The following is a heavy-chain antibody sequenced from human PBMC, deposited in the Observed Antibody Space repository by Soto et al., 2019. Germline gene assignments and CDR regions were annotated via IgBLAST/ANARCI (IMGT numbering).Heavy chain of an antibody. CDR1: GGSISSADHY. D-gene: IGHD5-12*01. CDR3: ARGGGPYSGYQYWDY. J-gene: IGHJ4*02. Sequence: QVQLQESGPGLVKPSQTLSLTCTVSGGSISSADHYWSWIRQLPGKGLEWIGYIYYSGSTYYNPSLKRRIIISIDTSENQFSLKVDSVSDADTAVYYCARGGGPYSGYQYWDYWGQGTLVTVSS. CDR2: IYYSGST. V-gene: IGHV4-31*03.